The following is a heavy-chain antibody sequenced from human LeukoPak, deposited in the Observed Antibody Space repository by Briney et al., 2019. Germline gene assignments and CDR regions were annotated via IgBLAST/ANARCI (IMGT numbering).Heavy chain of an antibody. CDR2: ISGSGDST. V-gene: IGHV3-23*01. CDR1: GFTFSSNS. CDR3: TKWSGFGDD. Sequence: PGGSLRLSCAASGFTFSSNSMTSVRQTPGKGLEWVSGISGSGDSTFYADSVKGRFTISRDNSRNTLYLQMSSLRLEDTAVYYCTKWSGFGDDWGQGTLVTVSS. D-gene: IGHD3-10*01. J-gene: IGHJ4*02.